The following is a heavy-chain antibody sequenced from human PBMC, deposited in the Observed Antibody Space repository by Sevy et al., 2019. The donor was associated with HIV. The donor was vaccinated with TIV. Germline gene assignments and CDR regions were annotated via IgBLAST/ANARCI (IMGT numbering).Heavy chain of an antibody. CDR2: IKQDGSEK. V-gene: IGHV3-7*03. D-gene: IGHD2-2*01. CDR3: ARDYCSSTSCYGNYYYGMDV. J-gene: IGHJ6*02. CDR1: GFTFSSYW. Sequence: GGSLRLSCAASGFTFSSYWMSWVRQAPGKGLESVANIKQDGSEKYYVDSVKGRFTISRDNAKNSLYLQMNSLRAEDTAVYYCARDYCSSTSCYGNYYYGMDVWGQGTTVTISS.